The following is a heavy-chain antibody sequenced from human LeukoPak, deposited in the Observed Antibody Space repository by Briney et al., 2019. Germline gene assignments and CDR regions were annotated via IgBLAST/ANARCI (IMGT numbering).Heavy chain of an antibody. CDR3: ARDLPDLSYGMDV. J-gene: IGHJ6*02. CDR1: GFTVSSNY. CDR2: IYSGGST. V-gene: IGHV3-53*01. Sequence: TGGSLRLSCAASGFTVSSNYMSWVRQAPGKGLEWVSVIYSGGSTYYADSVKGRFTISRDNSKNTLYLQMNSLRAEDTAVYYCARDLPDLSYGMDVWGQGTTVTVSS.